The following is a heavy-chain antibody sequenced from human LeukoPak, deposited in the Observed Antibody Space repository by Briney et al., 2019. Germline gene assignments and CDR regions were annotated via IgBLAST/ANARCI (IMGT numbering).Heavy chain of an antibody. Sequence: SVKVSCKASGYTFTSYYMHWVRQAPGQGLEWMGGIIPIFGTANYAQKFQGRVTITADESTSTAYMELSSLRSEDTAVYYCARADILSNSIAAYDYWGQGTLVTVSS. J-gene: IGHJ4*02. V-gene: IGHV1-69*13. CDR2: IIPIFGTA. CDR3: ARADILSNSIAAYDY. CDR1: GYTFTSYY. D-gene: IGHD6-13*01.